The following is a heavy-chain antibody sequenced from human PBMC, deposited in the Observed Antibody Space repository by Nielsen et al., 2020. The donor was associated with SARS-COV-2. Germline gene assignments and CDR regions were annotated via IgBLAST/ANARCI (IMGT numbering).Heavy chain of an antibody. Sequence: GGSLRLSCVVSGFTISTYGMSWVRQAPGKGLEWVSAISSSTYYADSVKGRFTVSRDNSKNTLYLQMNSLRAEDTAVYYCAKNRRDYGDYGDFDYWGQGILVTVAS. V-gene: IGHV3-23*01. CDR3: AKNRRDYGDYGDFDY. J-gene: IGHJ4*02. CDR1: GFTISTYG. CDR2: ISSST. D-gene: IGHD4-17*01.